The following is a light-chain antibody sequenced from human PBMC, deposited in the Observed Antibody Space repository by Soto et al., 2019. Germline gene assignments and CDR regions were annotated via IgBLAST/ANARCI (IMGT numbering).Light chain of an antibody. CDR1: QDISKY. Sequence: DIQMTQSPSSLSASVGDRVTITCQASQDISKYLNWYQQKPGKAPKLLIYDASNLEAGVPSRFSGSGSGTDFPFTINSLQPEDIATYYCQQYDNLQYTFGQGTKLEIK. CDR2: DAS. CDR3: QQYDNLQYT. V-gene: IGKV1-33*01. J-gene: IGKJ2*01.